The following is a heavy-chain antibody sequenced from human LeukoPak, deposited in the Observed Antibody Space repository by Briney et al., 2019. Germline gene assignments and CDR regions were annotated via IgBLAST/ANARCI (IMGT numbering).Heavy chain of an antibody. CDR3: ARDQTYGSGSYYNRYYGMDV. CDR1: GGSISSGGYS. Sequence: SSETLSLTCAVSGGSISSGGYSWSWIRQPPGKGLEWIGYIYHSGSTYYNPSLKSRVTISVDRSKNQFSLKLSSVTAADTAVYYCARDQTYGSGSYYNRYYGMDVWGQGTTVTVSS. J-gene: IGHJ6*02. CDR2: IYHSGST. D-gene: IGHD3-10*01. V-gene: IGHV4-30-2*01.